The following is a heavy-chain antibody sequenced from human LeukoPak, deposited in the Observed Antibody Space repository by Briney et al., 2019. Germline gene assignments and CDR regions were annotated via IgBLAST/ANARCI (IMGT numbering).Heavy chain of an antibody. D-gene: IGHD2-8*02. CDR1: GFTVSSNY. CDR2: IYSGGST. J-gene: IGHJ3*02. CDR3: VRQVGEGLVEAFDI. Sequence: GGSLRLSCAVSGFTVSSNYMSWVRQAPGKELEWVSVIYSGGSTHYADSVKGRFTISRDNAKNSLYLQMNNLRAEDTAVYSCVRQVGEGLVEAFDIWGQGRMVTVSS. V-gene: IGHV3-66*04.